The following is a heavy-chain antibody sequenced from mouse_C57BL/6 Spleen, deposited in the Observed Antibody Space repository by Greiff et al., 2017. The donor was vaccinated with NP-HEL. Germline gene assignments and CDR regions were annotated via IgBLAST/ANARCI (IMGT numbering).Heavy chain of an antibody. J-gene: IGHJ4*01. CDR3: ARMGFTTVVAPNAMDY. CDR1: GYTFTSYW. CDR2: IDPSDSET. V-gene: IGHV1-52*01. Sequence: QVQLQQPGAELVRPGSSVKLSCKASGYTFTSYWMHWVKQRPIQGLEWIGNIDPSDSETHYNQTFKDKATLTVDKSSSTAYMQLSSLTSEDSAVYYCARMGFTTVVAPNAMDYWGQGTSVTVSS. D-gene: IGHD1-1*01.